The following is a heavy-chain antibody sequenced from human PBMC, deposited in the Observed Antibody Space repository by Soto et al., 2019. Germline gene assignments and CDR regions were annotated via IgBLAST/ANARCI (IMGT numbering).Heavy chain of an antibody. CDR3: ARAATSWRYSFYY. J-gene: IGHJ4*02. D-gene: IGHD2-2*01. CDR1: GGSISSYY. CDR2: VYYSGTT. V-gene: IGHV4-59*01. Sequence: SETLSLTCTVSGGSISSYYWTWIRQPPGKGLEWVGYVYYSGTTYYNPSLQSRVTISVDTSKNQFSLKVKSVTAADRAIYYCARAATSWRYSFYYWGQGSVVTVSS.